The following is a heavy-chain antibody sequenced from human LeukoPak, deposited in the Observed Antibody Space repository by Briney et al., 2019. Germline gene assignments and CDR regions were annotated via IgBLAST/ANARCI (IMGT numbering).Heavy chain of an antibody. CDR1: GFTFSSYA. V-gene: IGHV3-23*01. Sequence: GGSLRLSCAASGFTFSSYAMSWVRQAPGKGREWVSRISGSGGSIYYADSVKGRFTISRDKSKNTLYLQMNSLRAEDTAVYYCAKGSGYDPLDYWGQGTLVTVSS. J-gene: IGHJ4*02. D-gene: IGHD5-12*01. CDR2: ISGSGGSI. CDR3: AKGSGYDPLDY.